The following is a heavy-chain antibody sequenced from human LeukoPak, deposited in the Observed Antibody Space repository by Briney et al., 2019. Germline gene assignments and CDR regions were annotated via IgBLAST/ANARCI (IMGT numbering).Heavy chain of an antibody. V-gene: IGHV3-21*01. CDR3: ARDPLESGSYFPIFDY. J-gene: IGHJ4*02. D-gene: IGHD1-26*01. CDR2: ISSSSSYI. Sequence: GSLRLSCAASGFTFSSYSMNWVRQAPGKGLEWVSSISSSSSYIYYADSVKGRFTISRDNAKNSLYLQMNSLRAEDTAVYYCARDPLESGSYFPIFDYWGQGTLVTVSS. CDR1: GFTFSSYS.